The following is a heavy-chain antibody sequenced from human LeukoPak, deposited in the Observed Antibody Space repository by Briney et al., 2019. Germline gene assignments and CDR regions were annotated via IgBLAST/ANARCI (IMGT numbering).Heavy chain of an antibody. Sequence: GGSLRLSCAASGFTFSSYAMSWVRQAPGKGLEWVSAISGSGGSTYYADSVKGRFTISRDNSKNTLYLQMNSLRAEDTAVYYCAKSGIKRVVQYYFDYWGQGTLVTVSS. CDR3: AKSGIKRVVQYYFDY. D-gene: IGHD3-22*01. CDR2: ISGSGGST. V-gene: IGHV3-23*01. CDR1: GFTFSSYA. J-gene: IGHJ4*02.